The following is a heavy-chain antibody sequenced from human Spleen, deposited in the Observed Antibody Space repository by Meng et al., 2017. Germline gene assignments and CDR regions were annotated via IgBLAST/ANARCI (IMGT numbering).Heavy chain of an antibody. V-gene: IGHV1-18*01. CDR3: ARDCPAVTTCVPFDY. J-gene: IGHJ4*02. CDR1: GYTFGSYG. CDR2: ISNYNGNT. Sequence: QVHLLQSGPAVKTPGASVRVSCKTSGYTFGSYGICWVRQAPGQGLEWMGWISNYNGNTNYAQKLQGRVTLTRDTSMNTAYMELRSLRSDDTAIYYCARDCPAVTTCVPFDYWGQGTLVTVSS. D-gene: IGHD1-14*01.